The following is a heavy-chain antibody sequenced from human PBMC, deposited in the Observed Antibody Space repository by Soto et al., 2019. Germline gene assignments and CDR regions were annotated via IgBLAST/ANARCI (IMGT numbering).Heavy chain of an antibody. J-gene: IGHJ5*02. CDR3: ARDRMVRGVIPCWFDP. V-gene: IGHV4-31*03. D-gene: IGHD3-10*01. CDR2: IYYSGST. Sequence: QVQLQESGPGLVKPSQTLSLTCTVSGGSISSGGYYWSWIRQHPGKGLEWIGYIYYSGSTYYNPSLESRFTISVATSKNQFSLKLSSVTAADTAVYYCARDRMVRGVIPCWFDPWGQGTLVTVSS. CDR1: GGSISSGGYY.